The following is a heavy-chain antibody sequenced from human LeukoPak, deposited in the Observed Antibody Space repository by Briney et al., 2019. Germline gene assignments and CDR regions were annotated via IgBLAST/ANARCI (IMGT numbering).Heavy chain of an antibody. Sequence: GGSLRLSCAASGFNFNNYNMNWVRQAPGKGLEWVSYITLSSSSIYYADSVKGRFTISRDNAKNSLYLQMDSLRAEDTAVYYCAREPTYSSSWYTSCDYWGQGTLVTVSS. D-gene: IGHD6-13*01. V-gene: IGHV3-48*01. CDR1: GFNFNNYN. CDR2: ITLSSSSI. J-gene: IGHJ4*02. CDR3: AREPTYSSSWYTSCDY.